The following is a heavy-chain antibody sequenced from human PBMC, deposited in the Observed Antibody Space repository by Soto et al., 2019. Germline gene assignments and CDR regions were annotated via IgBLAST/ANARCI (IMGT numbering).Heavy chain of an antibody. D-gene: IGHD2-2*01. Sequence: VQLQEXGPXXXXXSETLSLSCTVSGGSISGYYWNWIRQPPGRGLEWIGYISNTGNTNYNPSLKSRVSISVDTSKNQVSLNLRAVTAEDTALYYCARDSAVGSSKRGFEYWGQGTLVTVSS. V-gene: IGHV4-59*01. CDR3: ARDSAVGSSKRGFEY. CDR2: ISNTGNT. J-gene: IGHJ4*02. CDR1: GGSISGYY.